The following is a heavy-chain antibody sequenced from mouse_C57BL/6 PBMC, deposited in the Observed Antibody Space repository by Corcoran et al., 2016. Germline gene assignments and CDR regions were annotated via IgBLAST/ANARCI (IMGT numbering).Heavy chain of an antibody. V-gene: IGHV1-85*01. Sequence: QVQLQQSGPELVKPGASVKLSCKASGYTFTSYDINWVKQRPGQGLEWIGWIYPRDGSTKYNEKFKGKATLTVDTSSSTAYMELHSLTSEDSAVYFCVRGQIYYDYDGWYFDVWGTGTTVTVSS. CDR3: VRGQIYYDYDGWYFDV. J-gene: IGHJ1*03. CDR1: GYTFTSYD. CDR2: IYPRDGST. D-gene: IGHD2-4*01.